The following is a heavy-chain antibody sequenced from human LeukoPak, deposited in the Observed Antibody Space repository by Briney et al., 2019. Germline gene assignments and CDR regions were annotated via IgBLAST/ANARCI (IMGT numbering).Heavy chain of an antibody. V-gene: IGHV1-69*04. CDR1: GGTFSSYA. J-gene: IGHJ3*01. D-gene: IGHD1-26*01. Sequence: SAKVSCKASGGTFSSYAISWVRQAPGQGLEWMGRIIPILGIANYAQKFQGRVTITADKSTSTAYMELSSLRSEDTAVYYCAREPYTTTTSRIGSSVVWGQGTMVTVSS. CDR2: IIPILGIA. CDR3: AREPYTTTTSRIGSSVV.